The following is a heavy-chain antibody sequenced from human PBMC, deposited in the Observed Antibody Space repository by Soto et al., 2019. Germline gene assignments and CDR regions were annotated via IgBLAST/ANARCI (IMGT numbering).Heavy chain of an antibody. D-gene: IGHD6-19*01. CDR3: ASEAVAGWGYFDY. J-gene: IGHJ4*02. CDR1: GGTFSSYA. Sequence: GASVKVSCKASGGTFSSYAISWVRQAPGQGLEWMGGIIPIFGTANYAQKFQGRVTITADKSTSTAYMELSSLRSEDTAVYYCASEAVAGWGYFDYWGQGTLVTVSS. CDR2: IIPIFGTA. V-gene: IGHV1-69*06.